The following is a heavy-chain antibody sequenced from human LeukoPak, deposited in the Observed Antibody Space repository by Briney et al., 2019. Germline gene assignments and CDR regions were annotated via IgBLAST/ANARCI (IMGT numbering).Heavy chain of an antibody. D-gene: IGHD6-19*01. CDR1: GGSISSYY. CDR3: ARDKLVAGIDY. J-gene: IGHJ4*02. V-gene: IGHV4-59*01. Sequence: PSETLSLTCTVSGGSISSYYWSWIRQPPGKGLEWIGYIYYSGSTNYSPSLKSRVTISVETSKNQFSLKLSSVTAADTAVYYCARDKLVAGIDYWGQGTLVTVSS. CDR2: IYYSGST.